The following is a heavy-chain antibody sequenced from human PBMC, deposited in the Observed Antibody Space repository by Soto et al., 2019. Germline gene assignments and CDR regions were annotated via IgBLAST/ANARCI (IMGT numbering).Heavy chain of an antibody. Sequence: QVQLQESGPGLVKPSETLSLTCTVSGGSVSGGSYYWTWIRQPPGKGLEWIGYIYSSGSTNYNPAHKSRVTIPVDTTNNHFSRKLSSVTAADTAVYYFAGEAAWGQGTLVTVSS. J-gene: IGHJ5*02. V-gene: IGHV4-61*03. CDR3: AGEAA. CDR2: IYSSGST. CDR1: GGSVSGGSYY.